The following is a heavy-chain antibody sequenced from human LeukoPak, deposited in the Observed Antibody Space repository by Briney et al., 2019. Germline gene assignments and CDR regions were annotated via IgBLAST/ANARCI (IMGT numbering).Heavy chain of an antibody. CDR2: ISSSSSTI. D-gene: IGHD6-6*01. CDR3: ARGLSGYASSLGY. V-gene: IGHV3-48*01. CDR1: RFTFSIFA. Sequence: GGSLRLSCAASRFTFSIFAMNWVRQAPGQGLEWLSYISSSSSTIYYADSVKGRFTISRDNAKNTLYLQMNSLRAEDTAVYYCARGLSGYASSLGYWGQGTLVTVSA. J-gene: IGHJ4*02.